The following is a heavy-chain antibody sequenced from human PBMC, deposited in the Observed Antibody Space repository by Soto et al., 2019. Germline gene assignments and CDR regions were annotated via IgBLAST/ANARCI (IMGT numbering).Heavy chain of an antibody. V-gene: IGHV3-49*03. CDR1: GFTLGDYA. CDR3: TSRYPPPYSSSWYLFDY. Sequence: PGGSLRLCCTASGFTLGDYAMSWFRQAPGKGLEWVGFIRSKAYGGTTEYAASVKGRFTISRDDSKSIAYLQMNSLKTEDTAVYYCTSRYPPPYSSSWYLFDYWGQGTLVTVSS. CDR2: IRSKAYGGTT. D-gene: IGHD6-13*01. J-gene: IGHJ4*02.